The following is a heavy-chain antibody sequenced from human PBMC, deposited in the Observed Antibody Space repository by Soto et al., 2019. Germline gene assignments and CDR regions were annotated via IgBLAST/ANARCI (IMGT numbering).Heavy chain of an antibody. CDR1: GGSISSSNW. Sequence: SETLSLTCAVSGGSISSSNWWSWVRQPPGKGLEWIGEIYHSGSTNYNPSLKSRVTISVDKSKNQFSLKLSSVTAADTAVYYCAREERYSSSLGYYYYYGMDVWGQGTTVTVSS. V-gene: IGHV4-4*02. J-gene: IGHJ6*02. CDR3: AREERYSSSLGYYYYYGMDV. CDR2: IYHSGST. D-gene: IGHD6-6*01.